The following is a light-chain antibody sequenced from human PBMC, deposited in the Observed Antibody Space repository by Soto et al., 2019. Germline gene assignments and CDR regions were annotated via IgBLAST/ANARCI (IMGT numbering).Light chain of an antibody. V-gene: IGKV3-20*01. Sequence: EIVLTQSPGTLSLSPGERATLSCRASQSVSSSYLAWYQQKPGQAPRLLISGASSRATGIPARFSGSGSGTDFALTISGLEPEDFAVYYCQQYGGSPPYTFGQGTKLEIK. CDR2: GAS. J-gene: IGKJ2*01. CDR1: QSVSSSY. CDR3: QQYGGSPPYT.